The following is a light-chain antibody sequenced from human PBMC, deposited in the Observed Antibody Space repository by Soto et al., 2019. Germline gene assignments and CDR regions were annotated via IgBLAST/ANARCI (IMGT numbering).Light chain of an antibody. CDR3: CSYAGRDTLDV. Sequence: QAVVTQPRSVSGSPGQSVTISCTGTSTDVGGYNYVSWYQQHPGKVPKLMLYDVSKRPSGVPDRFSGSKSGNTASLTISGLQAEDEADYYCCSYAGRDTLDVFGSGTQVTVL. CDR1: STDVGGYNY. J-gene: IGLJ1*01. CDR2: DVS. V-gene: IGLV2-11*01.